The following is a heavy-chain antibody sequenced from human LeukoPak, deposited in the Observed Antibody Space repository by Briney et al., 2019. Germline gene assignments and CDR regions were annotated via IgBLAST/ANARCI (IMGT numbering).Heavy chain of an antibody. V-gene: IGHV4-59*08. CDR3: VRHGHDTGNYEAHFDY. Sequence: SETLSLTCTVSGDSISNNYWTWIRQPPGKGLEWIAYIHSSGHTNSNPSLKSRVTISIDTSNSQLYLELSSVTAADTAVYYCVRHGHDTGNYEAHFDYWGQGTLVTVSS. CDR1: GDSISNNY. D-gene: IGHD3-9*01. CDR2: IHSSGHT. J-gene: IGHJ4*02.